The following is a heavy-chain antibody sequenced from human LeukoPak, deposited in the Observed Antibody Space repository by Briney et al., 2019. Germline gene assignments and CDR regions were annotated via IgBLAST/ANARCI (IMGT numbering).Heavy chain of an antibody. CDR1: GGSFSGYY. D-gene: IGHD3-3*01. V-gene: IGHV4-59*01. J-gene: IGHJ5*02. CDR2: IYYSGST. CDR3: ARDLHDYDFWSGYYSNWFDP. Sequence: SETLSLTCAVYGGSFSGYYWSWIRQPPGKGLEWIGYIYYSGSTNYNPSLKSRVTISVDTSKNQFSLKLSSVTAADTAVYYCARDLHDYDFWSGYYSNWFDPWGQGTLVTVSS.